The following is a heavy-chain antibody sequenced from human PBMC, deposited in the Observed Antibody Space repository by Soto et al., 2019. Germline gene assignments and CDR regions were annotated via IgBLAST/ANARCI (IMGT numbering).Heavy chain of an antibody. V-gene: IGHV3-74*01. Sequence: GGSLRLSCAASGFTFSSYWMHWVRQAPGKGLVWVSRINSDGSSTSYADSVKGRFTISRDNAKNTLYLQMNSLRAEDTAVYYCASLSRGVAAYTFDYWGQGTLVTVSS. CDR2: INSDGSST. J-gene: IGHJ4*02. D-gene: IGHD6-6*01. CDR3: ASLSRGVAAYTFDY. CDR1: GFTFSSYW.